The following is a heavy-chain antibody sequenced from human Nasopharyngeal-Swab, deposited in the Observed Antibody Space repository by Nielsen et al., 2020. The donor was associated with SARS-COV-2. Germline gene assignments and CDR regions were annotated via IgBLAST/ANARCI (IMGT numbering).Heavy chain of an antibody. CDR2: IYYSGST. J-gene: IGHJ5*02. V-gene: IGHV4-39*07. CDR3: ARDLDSSSWFNWFDP. Sequence: RQAPGKGLEWIGSIYYSGSTYYNPSLKSRVTISVDTPKNQFSLKLSSVTAADTAVYYCARDLDSSSWFNWFDPWGQGTLVTVSS. D-gene: IGHD6-13*01.